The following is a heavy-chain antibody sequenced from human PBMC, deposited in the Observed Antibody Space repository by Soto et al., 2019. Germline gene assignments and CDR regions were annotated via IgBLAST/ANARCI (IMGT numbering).Heavy chain of an antibody. CDR2: IIPIFGTA. D-gene: IGHD2-15*01. CDR1: GGTFSSYA. CDR3: AGVPHQVVYYYYYGMDV. Sequence: QVQLVQSGAEVKKPGSSVKVSCKASGGTFSSYAISWVRQAPGQGLEWMGGIIPIFGTANYAQTVQGSVTLTADESTSAASMRLCGLRSDDTAAYYCAGVPHQVVYYYYYGMDVWGQGTTVTVSS. V-gene: IGHV1-69*01. J-gene: IGHJ6*02.